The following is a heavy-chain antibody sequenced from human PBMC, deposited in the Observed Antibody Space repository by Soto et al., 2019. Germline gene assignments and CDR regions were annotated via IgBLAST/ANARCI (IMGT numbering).Heavy chain of an antibody. CDR1: NGSVSSGTYS. CDR2: IYYSGTT. J-gene: IGHJ6*02. Sequence: KTSETLSLTCTVSNGSVSSGTYSWSGVRQPPGKGLEWIGYIYYSGTTYYTPSLTSRLTMSMDRANDHFSLILTSVTAADTAVYFCARGHYSSGIDVWGQGIPVTVSS. CDR3: ARGHYSSGIDV. V-gene: IGHV4-30-2*01.